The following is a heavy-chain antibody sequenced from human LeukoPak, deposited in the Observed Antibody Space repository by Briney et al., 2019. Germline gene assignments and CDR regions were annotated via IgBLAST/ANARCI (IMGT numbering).Heavy chain of an antibody. V-gene: IGHV3-66*01. D-gene: IGHD5-18*01. Sequence: GGSLRLSCAASGFTVSSNYMSWVRQAPEKGLEWVSVLYTGGNTYYAGSVKGRFTISRDNSKNTLYLQMNSLRAEDTAVYFCARVGRCDIYGYGDYWGQGTLVTVSS. CDR1: GFTVSSNY. CDR3: ARVGRCDIYGYGDY. CDR2: LYTGGNT. J-gene: IGHJ4*02.